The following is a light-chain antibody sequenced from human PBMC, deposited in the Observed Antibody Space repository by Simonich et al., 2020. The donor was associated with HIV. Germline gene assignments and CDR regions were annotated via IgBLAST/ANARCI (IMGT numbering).Light chain of an antibody. Sequence: QSALTQPASVSGSPGQSITISCTGTSSDVGGYNYVSWYQHHPSKAPNIMIYDVSKRPSGVSSRFSGSKSGNTASLTISGLQAEDESDYYCCSYAGSYTWVFGGGTKLTVL. CDR3: CSYAGSYTWV. CDR1: SSDVGGYNY. V-gene: IGLV2-14*03. CDR2: DVS. J-gene: IGLJ3*02.